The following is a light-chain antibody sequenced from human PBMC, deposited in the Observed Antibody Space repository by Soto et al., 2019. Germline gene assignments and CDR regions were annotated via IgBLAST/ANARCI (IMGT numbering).Light chain of an antibody. Sequence: QSALTQPASVSWSPGQSITISCTGTSSDVGGYNYVSWYQQHPGKAPKLMIYDVSNRPSGVSNRFSGSKSGDTASLTISGLQAEDEADYHCSSYTSSSTVVFGGGTKLTVL. CDR1: SSDVGGYNY. CDR3: SSYTSSSTVV. V-gene: IGLV2-14*01. CDR2: DVS. J-gene: IGLJ2*01.